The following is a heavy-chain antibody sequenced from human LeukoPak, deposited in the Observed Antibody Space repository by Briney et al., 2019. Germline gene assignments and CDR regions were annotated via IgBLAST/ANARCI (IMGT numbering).Heavy chain of an antibody. D-gene: IGHD3-10*01. CDR3: AKDMGTMVRGVAHHF. CDR1: GFTFSSSG. Sequence: GGSLRLSCAASGFTFSSSGMHWVRQAPGRGLEWVAFIRFDGTTKYYAQSVRGRFTISRDNSKNTLYLQMNSLRAEDTAVYYCAKDMGTMVRGVAHHFWGQGTLVTVSS. J-gene: IGHJ4*02. V-gene: IGHV3-30*02. CDR2: IRFDGTTK.